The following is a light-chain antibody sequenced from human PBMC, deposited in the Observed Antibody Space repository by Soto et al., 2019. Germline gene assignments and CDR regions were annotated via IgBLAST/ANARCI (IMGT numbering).Light chain of an antibody. J-gene: IGKJ5*01. V-gene: IGKV1-39*01. Sequence: DIQMTQSPSSLSASVGDRVTITCRASQSISKYLNWYQQRPGKAPNLLTYAASSLQSGVPSRFSGSGSGTDFTLTISSLQPEDFATYYCQQSYSTPPITFGQGTRLEIK. CDR2: AAS. CDR3: QQSYSTPPIT. CDR1: QSISKY.